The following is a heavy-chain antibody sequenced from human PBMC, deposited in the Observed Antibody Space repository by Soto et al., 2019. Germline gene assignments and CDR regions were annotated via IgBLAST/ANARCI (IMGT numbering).Heavy chain of an antibody. J-gene: IGHJ6*02. Sequence: PGESLKISCKGSGYSFANYWISWVRQMPGKGLEWMGRIDPSDSYTNYSPSFQGHVTISADKSITTAYLQWSSLKASDTAMYYCARLVSSIEARMDVWGQGTTVTVSS. V-gene: IGHV5-10-1*01. D-gene: IGHD6-6*01. CDR3: ARLVSSIEARMDV. CDR1: GYSFANYW. CDR2: IDPSDSYT.